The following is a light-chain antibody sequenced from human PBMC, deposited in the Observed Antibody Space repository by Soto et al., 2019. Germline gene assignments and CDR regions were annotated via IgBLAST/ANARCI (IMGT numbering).Light chain of an antibody. V-gene: IGKV3-20*01. J-gene: IGKJ1*01. Sequence: EIVLTQAPGTLSLSPGETATLSCSSSQSVTSNYLAWYQQKPGQAPRLLIYGASNRATGIPDRFSGSGSEADFTLTISSLEPEDFAVYYCQQYSKSPRTFGQGTKVDIK. CDR3: QQYSKSPRT. CDR1: QSVTSNY. CDR2: GAS.